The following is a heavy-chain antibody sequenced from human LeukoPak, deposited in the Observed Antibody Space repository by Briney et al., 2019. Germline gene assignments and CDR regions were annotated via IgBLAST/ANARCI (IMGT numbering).Heavy chain of an antibody. CDR1: GFTLSTYY. CDR3: TRVGDHFHWNLDL. CDR2: IYSGGTT. Sequence: GGSLRLSCAASGFTLSTYYMNWVRQAPGKGLEWVSIIYSGGTTYYADSVNGRFTISRDTSNNTLSLQMNSLRAEDTAVYFCTRVGDHFHWNLDLWGRGTLVTVSS. J-gene: IGHJ2*01. D-gene: IGHD5-24*01. V-gene: IGHV3-53*01.